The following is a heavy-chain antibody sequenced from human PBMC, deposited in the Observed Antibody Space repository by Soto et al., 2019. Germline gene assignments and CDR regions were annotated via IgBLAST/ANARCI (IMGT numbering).Heavy chain of an antibody. D-gene: IGHD4-17*01. CDR1: GYTFTNYY. V-gene: IGHV5-51*01. Sequence: GASLKISCRASGYTFTNYYIAWVRQMPGKGLEWIGIIYPPDSDTRYSPSFQGQVTMLVDKSINTAYLQWSSLKASDTAMYFCARLGSLGVTTNNWFDPWGQGTQVTVSS. CDR3: ARLGSLGVTTNNWFDP. CDR2: IYPPDSDT. J-gene: IGHJ5*02.